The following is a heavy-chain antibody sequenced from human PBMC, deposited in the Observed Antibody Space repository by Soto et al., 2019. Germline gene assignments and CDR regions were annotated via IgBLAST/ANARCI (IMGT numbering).Heavy chain of an antibody. CDR3: ARSVAVPGAHIDY. CDR1: GGSISGSY. CDR2: VYYTGST. D-gene: IGHD6-19*01. Sequence: SETLSLTCSVSGGSISGSYWSWIRQSPGKGLEWLGYVYYTGSTNHSPSLRSRVSISVDTSKNEFSLRLSSVTAADTAVYFCARSVAVPGAHIDYWGQGTQVTVSS. J-gene: IGHJ4*02. V-gene: IGHV4-59*01.